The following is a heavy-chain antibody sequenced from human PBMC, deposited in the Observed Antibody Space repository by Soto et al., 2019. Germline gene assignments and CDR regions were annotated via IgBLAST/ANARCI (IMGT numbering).Heavy chain of an antibody. V-gene: IGHV3-48*03. D-gene: IGHD3-22*01. J-gene: IGHJ6*02. CDR1: TFSSYE. Sequence: TFSSYEMNWVRQAPGKGLEWISYISTTGSIIYYAGSVRGRFTISRDSAKKSLFLQMHSLRAEDTAVYYCARVSGFCNDTTCFFGMDVWGQGTTVTVSS. CDR2: ISTTGSII. CDR3: ARVSGFCNDTTCFFGMDV.